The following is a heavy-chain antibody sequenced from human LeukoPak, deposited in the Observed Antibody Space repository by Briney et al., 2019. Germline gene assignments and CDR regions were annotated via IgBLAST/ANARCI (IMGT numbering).Heavy chain of an antibody. Sequence: GESLKISCKGSGYSFTSYWIGWVRQMPGKGLESMGIIYPGDSDTRYSPSFQGQVTILADKSISTASLQWSSLKASDSAMYYCARLGHCSSTSCKGGGFDYWGQGTLVTVSS. CDR3: ARLGHCSSTSCKGGGFDY. CDR2: IYPGDSDT. J-gene: IGHJ4*02. V-gene: IGHV5-51*01. CDR1: GYSFTSYW. D-gene: IGHD2-2*03.